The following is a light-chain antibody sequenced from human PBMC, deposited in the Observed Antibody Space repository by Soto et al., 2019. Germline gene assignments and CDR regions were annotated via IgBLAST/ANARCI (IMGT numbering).Light chain of an antibody. CDR1: QSVLYRSNNKNY. Sequence: DIVMTQSPDSLAVSLGERATINCKSSQSVLYRSNNKNYLAWYRQKPGQPPKLIIYWASTRESGVPDRFSGSGSGTDFTLTISSLQAEDVAVYYCQQYYSTPPTFGQGTKVEIK. V-gene: IGKV4-1*01. J-gene: IGKJ1*01. CDR2: WAS. CDR3: QQYYSTPPT.